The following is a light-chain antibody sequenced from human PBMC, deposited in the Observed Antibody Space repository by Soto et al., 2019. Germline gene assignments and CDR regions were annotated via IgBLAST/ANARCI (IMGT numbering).Light chain of an antibody. CDR3: SSYASSNTLVV. J-gene: IGLJ2*01. CDR2: EVS. Sequence: QSALTQPASVSGSPGQSITITCTETRSDVGGYNYVSWYQHHPGKAPKLMIYEVSNRPSGVSNRFSGSKSGNTASLTISGLQAEDEADYYCSSYASSNTLVVFGGGTKLTVL. CDR1: RSDVGGYNY. V-gene: IGLV2-14*01.